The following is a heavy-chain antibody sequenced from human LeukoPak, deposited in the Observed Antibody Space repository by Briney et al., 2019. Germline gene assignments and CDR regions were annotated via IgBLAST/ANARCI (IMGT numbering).Heavy chain of an antibody. D-gene: IGHD1-26*01. CDR1: GFTFSSYS. V-gene: IGHV3-48*04. J-gene: IGHJ6*02. CDR2: ISSSGSTI. Sequence: PGGSLRLSCAASGFTFSSYSMNWVRQAPGKGLEWVSYISSSGSTIYYADSVKGRFTISRDNAKNSLYLQMNSLRAEDTAVYYCVLSGSYYPEYGMDVWGQGTTVTVSS. CDR3: VLSGSYYPEYGMDV.